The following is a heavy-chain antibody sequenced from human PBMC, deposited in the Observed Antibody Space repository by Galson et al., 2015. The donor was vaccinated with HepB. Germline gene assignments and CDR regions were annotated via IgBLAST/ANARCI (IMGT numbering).Heavy chain of an antibody. CDR3: ARGLWDTMVRGVIRFDP. CDR2: INPSGGST. J-gene: IGHJ5*02. D-gene: IGHD3-10*01. Sequence: SCKASGYTFTSYYMRWVRQAPGQGLEWMGIINPSGGSTSYAQKFQGRVTMTRDTSTSTVYMELSSLRSEDTAVYYCARGLWDTMVRGVIRFDPWGQGTLVTVSS. V-gene: IGHV1-46*03. CDR1: GYTFTSYY.